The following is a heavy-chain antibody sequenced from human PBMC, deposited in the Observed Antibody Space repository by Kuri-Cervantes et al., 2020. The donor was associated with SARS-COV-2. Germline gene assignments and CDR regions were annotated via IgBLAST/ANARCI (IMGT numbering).Heavy chain of an antibody. CDR2: INHSGST. Sequence: SETLSLTCAAYGGSFSGYYWSWIRQPPGKGLEWIGEINHSGSTYYNPSLKSRVTISVDTSKNQFSLKLSSVTAADTAVYYCARPLTFGSGYFTHWYFDLWGRGTLVTVSS. J-gene: IGHJ2*01. V-gene: IGHV4-34*01. D-gene: IGHD3-3*01. CDR1: GGSFSGYY. CDR3: ARPLTFGSGYFTHWYFDL.